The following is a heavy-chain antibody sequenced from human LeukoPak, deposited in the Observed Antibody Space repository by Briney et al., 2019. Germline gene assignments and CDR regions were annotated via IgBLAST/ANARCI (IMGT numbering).Heavy chain of an antibody. J-gene: IGHJ4*02. Sequence: GTSLRLSCAASGFTFNNYGMRWVRQAPGKGLEWVAVISYDGRNIHYPDSVKGRFTISRDISTDTLWLQMDSLRTEDTAVYYCAKGPLRGTAAAIDYWGQGTLVTVSS. V-gene: IGHV3-30*18. D-gene: IGHD2-2*01. CDR1: GFTFNNYG. CDR3: AKGPLRGTAAAIDY. CDR2: ISYDGRNI.